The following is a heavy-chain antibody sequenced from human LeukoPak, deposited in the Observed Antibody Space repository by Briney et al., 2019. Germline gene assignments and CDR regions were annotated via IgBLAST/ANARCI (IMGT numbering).Heavy chain of an antibody. Sequence: GGSLRLSCAASGFSFSSYGMSWVRQAPGKGLEWVSGISGSGGTTYHADSVRGRFTISRDTSKNTLYLQMNTLRAEDTAVYYCTKAAGITYYYYNMDVWGQGTTVTVS. CDR2: ISGSGGTT. CDR1: GFSFSSYG. CDR3: TKAAGITYYYYNMDV. D-gene: IGHD6-13*01. V-gene: IGHV3-23*01. J-gene: IGHJ6*02.